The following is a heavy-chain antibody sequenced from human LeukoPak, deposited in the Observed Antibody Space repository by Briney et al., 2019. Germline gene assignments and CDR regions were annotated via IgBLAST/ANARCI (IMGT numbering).Heavy chain of an antibody. CDR2: FDPEDGET. V-gene: IGHV1-24*01. J-gene: IGHJ4*02. D-gene: IGHD6-19*01. CDR1: GYTLTELS. CDR3: ATCMYSSGCQFFDY. Sequence: ASVKVSCKVSGYTLTELSMHWVRQAPGKGLEWMGGFDPEDGETIYAQKFQGRVTMTEDTSTDTAYMELSSLRSEDTAVYYCATCMYSSGCQFFDYWGQGTLVTASS.